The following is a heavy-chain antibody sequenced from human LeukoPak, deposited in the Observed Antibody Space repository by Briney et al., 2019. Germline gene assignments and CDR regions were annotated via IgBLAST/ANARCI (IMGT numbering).Heavy chain of an antibody. D-gene: IGHD7-27*01. CDR3: ARVPGLTGEYFDY. CDR2: IYHSGST. J-gene: IGHJ4*02. CDR1: GGSISSSNW. Sequence: SETLSLTCAVSGGSISSSNWWSWVRQLPGKGLEWIGEIYHSGSTNYNPSLKSRVTISVDKSKNQFSLKLSSVTAADTAVYYCARVPGLTGEYFDYWGQGTLVTVSS. V-gene: IGHV4-4*02.